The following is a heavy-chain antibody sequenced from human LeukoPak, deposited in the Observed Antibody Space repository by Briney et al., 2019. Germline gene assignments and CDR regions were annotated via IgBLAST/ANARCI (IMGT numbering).Heavy chain of an antibody. CDR1: GGSISSYY. V-gene: IGHV4-4*09. Sequence: SQTLSLTCTVSGGSISSYYRSWVRQPPGKGLGRVGENSTSVSTNYNPSLKSRVTISVDTSKNQFSLKLSSVTAADTAVYYCARLGGSGSYYYYYYMDVWGKGTTVTVSS. CDR3: ARLGGSGSYYYYYYMDV. D-gene: IGHD3-10*01. J-gene: IGHJ6*03. CDR2: NSTSVST.